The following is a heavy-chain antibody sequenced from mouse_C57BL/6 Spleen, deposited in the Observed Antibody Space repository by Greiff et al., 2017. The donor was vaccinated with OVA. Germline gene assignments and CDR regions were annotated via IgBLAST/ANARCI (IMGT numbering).Heavy chain of an antibody. J-gene: IGHJ2*01. CDR2: INPNNGGT. D-gene: IGHD1-3*01. CDR1: GYTFTDYY. CDR3: ARESRKGLDY. V-gene: IGHV1-26*01. Sequence: EVQLQQSGPELVKPGASVKISCKASGYTFTDYYMNWVKQSHGKSLEWIGDINPNNGGTSYNQKFKGKATLTVDKSASTAYMELRSLTSEDSAVYYCARESRKGLDYWGQGTTLTVSS.